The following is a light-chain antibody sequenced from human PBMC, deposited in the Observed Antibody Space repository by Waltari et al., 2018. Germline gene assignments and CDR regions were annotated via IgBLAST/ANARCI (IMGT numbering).Light chain of an antibody. J-gene: IGKJ1*01. CDR2: AAS. Sequence: DIQITQPPPSLSASVGDSVTITCRASQSISSYLHWYQQKPGKAPKLLIYAASSLQSGVPSRFSGSGSGTDFTLTITSLQPEDFASYYCQQSYSIPWTFGQGTKVEIK. CDR1: QSISSY. CDR3: QQSYSIPWT. V-gene: IGKV1-39*01.